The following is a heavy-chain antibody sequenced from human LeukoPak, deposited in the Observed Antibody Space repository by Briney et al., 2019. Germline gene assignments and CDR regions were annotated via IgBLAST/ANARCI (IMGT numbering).Heavy chain of an antibody. Sequence: GESLKISCKGSGYSFTSYWISWVRQMPGKGLEWMGRIDPSDSYTNYSPSFQGHVTISADKSISTAYLQWSSLKASDTAMYYCARHQIVGATRSPFDYWGQGALVTVSS. V-gene: IGHV5-10-1*01. CDR2: IDPSDSYT. CDR3: ARHQIVGATRSPFDY. D-gene: IGHD1-26*01. CDR1: GYSFTSYW. J-gene: IGHJ4*02.